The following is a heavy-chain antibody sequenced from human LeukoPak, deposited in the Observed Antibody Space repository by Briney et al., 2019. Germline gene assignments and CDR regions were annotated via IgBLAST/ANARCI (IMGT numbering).Heavy chain of an antibody. CDR2: IDPSDSYT. D-gene: IGHD3-22*01. J-gene: IGHJ4*02. CDR1: GYIFTSHW. CDR3: ATTYYYDNSGLAPFDY. V-gene: IGHV5-10-1*01. Sequence: GESLKISCKGSGYIFTSHWISWVRQMPGKGLEWMGRIDPSDSYTNYSPSFQGHVTISADRSISTAYLQWSSLKASDTAMYYCATTYYYDNSGLAPFDYWGQGTLVTVSP.